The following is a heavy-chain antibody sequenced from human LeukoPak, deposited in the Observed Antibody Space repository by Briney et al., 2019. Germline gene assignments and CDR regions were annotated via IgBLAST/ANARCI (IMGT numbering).Heavy chain of an antibody. CDR1: GFTFSNYG. Sequence: QPGGSLRLSCAASGFTFSNYGMHWVRQAPGKGLEWVAFIRYDESNKYYADSVKGRFTISRDNSKNALYLQMNSLRTDDTAVYYCAGMIAALGTREFDPWGQGTLVTVSS. D-gene: IGHD6-13*01. CDR2: IRYDESNK. J-gene: IGHJ5*02. V-gene: IGHV3-30*02. CDR3: AGMIAALGTREFDP.